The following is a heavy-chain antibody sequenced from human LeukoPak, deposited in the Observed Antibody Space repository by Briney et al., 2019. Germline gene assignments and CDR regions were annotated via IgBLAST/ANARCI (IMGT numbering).Heavy chain of an antibody. CDR1: GFTFSNAW. D-gene: IGHD6-13*01. J-gene: IGHJ3*02. CDR3: TGSSWYPDAFDI. Sequence: GGSLRLSCAASGFTFSNAWMSWVRQAAGKGLEWVGRIKSKTDGGTTDYAAPVKGRFTISRDDSKNTLYLQMNSLKTEDTAVYYCTGSSWYPDAFDIWGQGTMVTVSS. V-gene: IGHV3-15*01. CDR2: IKSKTDGGTT.